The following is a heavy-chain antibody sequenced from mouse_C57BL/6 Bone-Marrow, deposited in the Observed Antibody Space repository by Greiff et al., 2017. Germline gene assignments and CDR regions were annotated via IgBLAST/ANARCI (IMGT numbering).Heavy chain of an antibody. D-gene: IGHD2-5*01. CDR1: GYTFTSYG. Sequence: QVQLQQPGAELVKPGASVKLSCKASGYTFTSYGISWVKQRTGQGLEWIGEIYPRSGNTYYNEKFKGKATLTADKSSSTAYMELRSLTSEDSAVYFCAREGTYSNYEREMDYWGQGTSVTVSS. V-gene: IGHV1-81*01. CDR3: AREGTYSNYEREMDY. J-gene: IGHJ4*01. CDR2: IYPRSGNT.